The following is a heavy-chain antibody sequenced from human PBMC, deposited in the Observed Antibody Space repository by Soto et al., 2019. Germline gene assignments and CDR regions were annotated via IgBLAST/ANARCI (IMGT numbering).Heavy chain of an antibody. CDR1: GGSVSSGSYY. CDR2: IYYSGST. Sequence: QVQLQESGPGLVKPSETLSLTCTVSGGSVSSGSYYWSWIRQPPGKGLEWIGYIYYSGSTNYNPSLKSRVAIPVDTSKNQFSLKLSSVTAADTAVYYCARASGFWSGKRSPHYGMDVWGQGTTVTVSS. D-gene: IGHD3-3*01. J-gene: IGHJ6*02. V-gene: IGHV4-61*01. CDR3: ARASGFWSGKRSPHYGMDV.